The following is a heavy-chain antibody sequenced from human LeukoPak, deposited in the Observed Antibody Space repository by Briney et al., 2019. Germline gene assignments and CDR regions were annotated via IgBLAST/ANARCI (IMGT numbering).Heavy chain of an antibody. D-gene: IGHD5-18*01. V-gene: IGHV3-21*01. CDR2: ISGSSSSI. Sequence: PGGSLRLSCAASGFTFSSFGMNWVRQAPGKGLEWVSSISGSSSSIYYADSVRGRFTISRDNAKNSLYLQMNSLRAEDTAVYYCAKDADTATIIYWYFDLWGRGTLVTVSS. CDR1: GFTFSSFG. J-gene: IGHJ2*01. CDR3: AKDADTATIIYWYFDL.